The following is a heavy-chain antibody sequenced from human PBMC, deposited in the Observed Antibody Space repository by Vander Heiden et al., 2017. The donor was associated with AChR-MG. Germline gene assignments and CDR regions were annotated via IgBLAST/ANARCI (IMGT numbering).Heavy chain of an antibody. V-gene: IGHV4-39*01. CDR2: IYYSGST. D-gene: IGHD3-10*01. CDR1: GGSISSSSYY. J-gene: IGHJ3*02. Sequence: QLQLQASGPGLVKPSETLSPTCTVSGGSISSSSYYWGRLRQPPGKGLGWIGSIYYSGSTYYNPSLKSRVTISVDTSKNQFSLKLSSVTAADTAVYYCARTQLLWFGESEDAFDIWGQGTMVTVSS. CDR3: ARTQLLWFGESEDAFDI.